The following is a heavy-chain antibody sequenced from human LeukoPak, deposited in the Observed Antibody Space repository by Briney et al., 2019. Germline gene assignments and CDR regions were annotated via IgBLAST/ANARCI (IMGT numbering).Heavy chain of an antibody. CDR2: INPSGGST. Sequence: ASVKVSCKASGYTFTSYYMHWVRQAPGQGLEWMGIINPSGGSTTYAQKFQGRVTMTRDTSTSTVYMELRSLRSEDTAIYYCARTASDSGSSGSYYFDYWGQGTLVTVSS. CDR3: ARTASDSGSSGSYYFDY. D-gene: IGHD3-22*01. J-gene: IGHJ4*02. V-gene: IGHV1-46*01. CDR1: GYTFTSYY.